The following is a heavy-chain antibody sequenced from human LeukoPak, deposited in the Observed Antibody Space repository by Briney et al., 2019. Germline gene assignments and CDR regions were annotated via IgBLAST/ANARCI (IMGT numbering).Heavy chain of an antibody. CDR1: GFPFRRYS. CDR3: AELGITMIGGV. V-gene: IGHV3-48*03. J-gene: IGHJ6*04. CDR2: ISSSGSTI. D-gene: IGHD3-10*02. Sequence: GSLRLSCAASGFPFRRYSMSWVRPAPGKGLEWVSYISSSGSTIYYADSVKGRFTISRDNAKNSLYLQMNSLRAEDTAVYYCAELGITMIGGVWGKGTTVTISS.